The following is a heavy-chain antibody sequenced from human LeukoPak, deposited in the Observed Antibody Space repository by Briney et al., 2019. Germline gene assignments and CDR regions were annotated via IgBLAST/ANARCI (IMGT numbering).Heavy chain of an antibody. CDR1: GFTFSSYW. V-gene: IGHV3-74*01. CDR2: INSDGSST. Sequence: GGSLRLSCAASGFTFSSYWMHWVRQAPGKGLVWVSRINSDGSSTSYADSVKGRFTISRDNAKNTLYLQMNSLRAEDTAVYYCARLAKVDDAFDIWGQGTMVTVSS. J-gene: IGHJ3*02. D-gene: IGHD4-23*01. CDR3: ARLAKVDDAFDI.